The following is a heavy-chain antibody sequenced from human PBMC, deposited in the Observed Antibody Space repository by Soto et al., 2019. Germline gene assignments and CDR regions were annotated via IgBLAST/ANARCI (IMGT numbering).Heavy chain of an antibody. V-gene: IGHV3-30*03. J-gene: IGHJ4*02. D-gene: IGHD3-10*01. CDR1: GFTFSNYG. CDR3: ARAYYFGSGTSYTLYY. Sequence: GGSLRLSCAASGFTFSNYGMHWVRQAPGKGLEWVAAISDDGVSKYYADSVQGRFTISRDNSESAVFLQMNSLRPDDTALYFYARAYYFGSGTSYTLYYWGQGTQVTVSS. CDR2: ISDDGVSK.